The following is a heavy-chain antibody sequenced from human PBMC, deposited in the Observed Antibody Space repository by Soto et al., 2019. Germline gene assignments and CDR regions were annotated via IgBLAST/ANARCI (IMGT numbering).Heavy chain of an antibody. CDR2: ISGSSTYM. D-gene: IGHD3-3*01. CDR3: ARDYDFWSGFYFWFDP. Sequence: PGGSLRLSCASSGFTFSTYSMNWVRQAPGKGLEWVSSISGSSTYMYYADSVKGRFTISRDNAKNSLYLQMNSLRAEGTAVYYCARDYDFWSGFYFWFDPWGQGTLVTVSS. CDR1: GFTFSTYS. J-gene: IGHJ5*02. V-gene: IGHV3-21*01.